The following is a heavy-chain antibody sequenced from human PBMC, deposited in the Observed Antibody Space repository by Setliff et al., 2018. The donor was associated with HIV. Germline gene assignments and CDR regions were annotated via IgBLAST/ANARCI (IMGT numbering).Heavy chain of an antibody. D-gene: IGHD6-19*01. J-gene: IGHJ4*02. CDR1: GFSFRTYS. CDR2: IRYDDTYK. V-gene: IGHV3-30*02. CDR3: TKNLYRSPWSPLDY. Sequence: LRLSCAASGFSFRTYSMNWVRQAPGKGLEWVAFIRYDDTYKYCADSVKGRSTISRDNSKNTLYLQMNSLRAEDTAVYYCTKNLYRSPWSPLDYWGQGTLVTVSS.